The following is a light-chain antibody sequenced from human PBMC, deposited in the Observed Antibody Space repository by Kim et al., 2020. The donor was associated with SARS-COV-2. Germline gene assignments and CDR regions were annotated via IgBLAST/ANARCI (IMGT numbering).Light chain of an antibody. J-gene: IGLJ3*02. CDR1: WSNSGTNYG. V-gene: IGLV1-40*01. CDR3: QSYDNNVNGWV. CDR2: SNI. Sequence: TVTVSCFGGWSNSGTNYGVHWYQHLPGAAPKVIIYSNIRRPSGVPDRFSGSKSDTSASLVITGLRPEDEADYYCQSYDNNVNGWVFGGGTQLTVL.